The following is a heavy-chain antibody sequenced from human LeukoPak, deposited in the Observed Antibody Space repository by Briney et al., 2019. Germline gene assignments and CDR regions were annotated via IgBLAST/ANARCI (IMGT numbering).Heavy chain of an antibody. CDR1: GYTFTGYY. CDR3: ARSRRVGNGEYPDY. Sequence: ASVKVSCKASGYTFTGYYMHWVRKTPGQGLEWMGWINPNTGDTNYGRKFQGRVTMTRDTSINTAYMELRSLRCDDTAVYYCARSRRVGNGEYPDYWGQGTLVTVSS. D-gene: IGHD3-10*01. CDR2: INPNTGDT. J-gene: IGHJ4*02. V-gene: IGHV1-2*02.